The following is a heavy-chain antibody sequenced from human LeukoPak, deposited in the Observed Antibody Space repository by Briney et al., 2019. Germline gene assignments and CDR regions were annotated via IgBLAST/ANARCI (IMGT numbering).Heavy chain of an antibody. CDR1: GYTLTELS. Sequence: ASVKVSCKVSGYTLTELSMHWVRQAPGQGLEWMGWINPNSGGTNYAQKFQGRVTMTRDTSISTAYMELSRLRSDDTAVYYCARGYGEAFDYWGQGTLVTVSS. D-gene: IGHD4-17*01. V-gene: IGHV1-2*02. CDR2: INPNSGGT. J-gene: IGHJ4*02. CDR3: ARGYGEAFDY.